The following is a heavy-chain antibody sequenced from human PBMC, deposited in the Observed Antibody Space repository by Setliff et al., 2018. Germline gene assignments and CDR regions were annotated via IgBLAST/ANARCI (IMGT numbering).Heavy chain of an antibody. Sequence: PGGSLRLSCAASGFTFSDYYMSWIRQAPGKGPEWVSVIHRGVSHYADSVTGRFTISRDNSKNTLYLQMNSLRAEDTAVYYCAKNGFGVVALGVNNWFDPWGQGTLVTVSS. CDR1: GFTFSDYY. CDR3: AKNGFGVVALGVNNWFDP. D-gene: IGHD3-10*01. J-gene: IGHJ5*02. CDR2: IHRGVS. V-gene: IGHV3-66*01.